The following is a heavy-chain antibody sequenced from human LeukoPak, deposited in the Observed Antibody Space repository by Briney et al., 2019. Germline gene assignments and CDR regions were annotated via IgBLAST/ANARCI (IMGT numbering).Heavy chain of an antibody. CDR1: GFTFVTFG. CDR3: TRELVSSGTCYFDL. V-gene: IGHV3-23*01. Sequence: GRSLRLSCEASGFTFVTFGMAWVRQSPGKRLQWVSGITGSSTWTYYAASVKGRFTVSRDNSQNTLHLQMNSLRADVTAVYPSTRELVSSGTCYFDLWGRGTLVTVSS. J-gene: IGHJ2*01. D-gene: IGHD3-10*01. CDR2: ITGSSTWT.